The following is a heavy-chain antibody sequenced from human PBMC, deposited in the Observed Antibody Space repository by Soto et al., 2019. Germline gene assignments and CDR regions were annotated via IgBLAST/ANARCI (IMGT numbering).Heavy chain of an antibody. CDR2: IRSKAYGGTT. CDR1: GFTFGDYA. Sequence: GGSLRLSCTASGFTFGDYAMSWFRQAPGKGLEWVGFIRSKAYGGTTEYAASVKGRFTISRDDSKSIAYLQMNSLKTEDTAVYYCTRAKVIVVVNWFDPWGQGTLVTVSS. V-gene: IGHV3-49*03. J-gene: IGHJ5*02. D-gene: IGHD3-22*01. CDR3: TRAKVIVVVNWFDP.